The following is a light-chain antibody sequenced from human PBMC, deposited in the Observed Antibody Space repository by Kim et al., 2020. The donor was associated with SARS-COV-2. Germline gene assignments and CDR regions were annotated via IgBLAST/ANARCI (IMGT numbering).Light chain of an antibody. J-gene: IGKJ2*01. Sequence: DIHMTQSPSSVSASVGDRVTITCRASQGISKWLAWYQQKPGKAPKLLIYVASTLQSGVPSRFSGSGSGTDFTLTISSLQPEDFAVYYCQQTNNFPYTFGRGTKLEIK. V-gene: IGKV1-12*01. CDR1: QGISKW. CDR2: VAS. CDR3: QQTNNFPYT.